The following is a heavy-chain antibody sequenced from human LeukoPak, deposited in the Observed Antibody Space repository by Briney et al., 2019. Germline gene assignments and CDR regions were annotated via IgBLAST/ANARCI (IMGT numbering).Heavy chain of an antibody. D-gene: IGHD1-14*01. CDR3: ASHSEPYYFDY. Sequence: GASVTVSCKASGYTFTSYGISWVRQAPGQGVEWMGWISAYNGNTNYAQKLQGRVTMTTDTSTSTAYMELRSLRSDDTAVYYCASHSEPYYFDYWGQGTLVTVSS. J-gene: IGHJ4*02. CDR1: GYTFTSYG. V-gene: IGHV1-18*01. CDR2: ISAYNGNT.